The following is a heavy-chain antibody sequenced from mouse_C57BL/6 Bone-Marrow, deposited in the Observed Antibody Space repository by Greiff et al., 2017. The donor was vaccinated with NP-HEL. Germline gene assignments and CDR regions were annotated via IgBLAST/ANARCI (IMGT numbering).Heavy chain of an antibody. CDR2: IYPGSGST. CDR1: GYTFTSYW. D-gene: IGHD1-1*01. Sequence: QVQLQQPGAELVKPGASVKMSCKASGYTFTSYWITWVKQRPGQGLEWIGDIYPGSGSTNYNEKFKSKATLTVDTSSSTAYMQLSSLTSEDSAVYYCARYPFYYYGSSYPFAYWGQGTLVTVSA. CDR3: ARYPFYYYGSSYPFAY. V-gene: IGHV1-55*01. J-gene: IGHJ3*01.